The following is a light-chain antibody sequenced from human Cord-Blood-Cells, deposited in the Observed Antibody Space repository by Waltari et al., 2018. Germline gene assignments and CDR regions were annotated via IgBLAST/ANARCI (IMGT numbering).Light chain of an antibody. J-gene: IGKJ2*01. CDR3: QQYDNLHT. Sequence: DIQMTQSPSSLSASVGDRVTITCQASQDISNYLNWYQQKPAKAPKLLIYDASNLETGVPSRFSGSGSGTDFTFTISSLQPEDIATYYCQQYDNLHTFGQGTKLEIK. CDR2: DAS. V-gene: IGKV1-33*01. CDR1: QDISNY.